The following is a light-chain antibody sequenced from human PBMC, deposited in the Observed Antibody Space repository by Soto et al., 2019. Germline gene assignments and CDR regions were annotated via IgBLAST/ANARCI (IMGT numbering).Light chain of an antibody. CDR2: GNG. V-gene: IGLV1-40*01. CDR1: SSNIGAGHD. Sequence: QSLLTHPPSLSGAPGQRVTISCTGSSSNIGAGHDVHWYQHLPGTAPKLLIYGNGNRPSGIPDRFSGSKSGTSASLAITGLQAEDEADYHCQSYDTSLSGSEVFGTGTKVTVL. CDR3: QSYDTSLSGSEV. J-gene: IGLJ1*01.